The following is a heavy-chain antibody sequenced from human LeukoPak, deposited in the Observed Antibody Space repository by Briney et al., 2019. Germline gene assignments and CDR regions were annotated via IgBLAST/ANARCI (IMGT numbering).Heavy chain of an antibody. J-gene: IGHJ6*03. CDR2: IYYSGST. CDR3: ARGGQQLVLSDYYMDV. V-gene: IGHV4-59*01. D-gene: IGHD6-13*01. Sequence: SETLSLTCTVSGGSISSYYWSWIRQPPGKGLEWIGYIYYSGSTNYNPSLKSRVTISVDTSKNQFSLKLSSVTAADTAVYYCARGGQQLVLSDYYMDVWGKGTTVTISS. CDR1: GGSISSYY.